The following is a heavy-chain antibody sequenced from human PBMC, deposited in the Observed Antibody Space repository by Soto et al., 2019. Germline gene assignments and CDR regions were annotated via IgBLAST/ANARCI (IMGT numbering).Heavy chain of an antibody. D-gene: IGHD1-26*01. V-gene: IGHV4-34*01. CDR2: INHSGST. CDR1: GGSFSGYY. CDR3: ARLRARYSGSYYGDYYYGMDV. Sequence: SETLSLTCAVYGGSFSGYYWSWIRRPPGKGLEWIGEINHSGSTNYNPSLKSRVTISVGTSKNQFSLKLSSVTAADTAVYYCARLRARYSGSYYGDYYYGMDVWGQGTTVT. J-gene: IGHJ6*02.